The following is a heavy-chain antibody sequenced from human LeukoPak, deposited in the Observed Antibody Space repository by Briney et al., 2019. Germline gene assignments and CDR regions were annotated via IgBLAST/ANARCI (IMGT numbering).Heavy chain of an antibody. CDR1: GGSISGPYSY. CDR3: AREDCSSTSCTGDY. CDR2: IYTSGST. Sequence: PSETLSLTCTVSGGSISGPYSYWSWIRQPAGKGLEWIGRIYTSGSTNYNPSLKSRVTISVDTSKNQFSLKLSSVTAADTAVYYCAREDCSSTSCTGDYWGQGTLVTVSS. V-gene: IGHV4-61*02. D-gene: IGHD2-2*01. J-gene: IGHJ4*02.